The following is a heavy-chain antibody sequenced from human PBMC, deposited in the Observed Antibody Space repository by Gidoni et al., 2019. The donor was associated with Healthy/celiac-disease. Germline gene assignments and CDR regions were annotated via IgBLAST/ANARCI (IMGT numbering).Heavy chain of an antibody. J-gene: IGHJ4*01. Sequence: EVQLVESGGGLVQPGGSLRLSCAASGFTFSSYTMNWVRQAPGKGLEWVPYISSSSSTIYYADSVKGRFTISRDNAKNSLYLQMNSLRAEDTAVYYCARDQIYCSGGSCFLFDYWGHGTLVTVSS. V-gene: IGHV3-48*01. CDR1: GFTFSSYT. CDR2: ISSSSSTI. CDR3: ARDQIYCSGGSCFLFDY. D-gene: IGHD2-15*01.